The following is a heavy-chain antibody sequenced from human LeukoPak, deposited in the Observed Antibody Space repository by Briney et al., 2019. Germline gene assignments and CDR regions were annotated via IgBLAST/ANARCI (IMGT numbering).Heavy chain of an antibody. V-gene: IGHV1-69*06. D-gene: IGHD3-9*01. CDR1: GGTFSSYA. Sequence: ASVKVSCKASGGTFSSYAISWVRQAPGQGLEWMGGIIPIFGTANYAQKFQGRVTITADKSTSTAYMELSSLRSEDTAVYYCARGGYYDILTGYYKGYYYGMDVWGKGTTDTVSS. CDR2: IIPIFGTA. CDR3: ARGGYYDILTGYYKGYYYGMDV. J-gene: IGHJ6*04.